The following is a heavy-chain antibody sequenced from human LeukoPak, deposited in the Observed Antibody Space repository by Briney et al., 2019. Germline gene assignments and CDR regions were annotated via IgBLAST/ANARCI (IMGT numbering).Heavy chain of an antibody. V-gene: IGHV1-18*01. D-gene: IGHD3-10*01. CDR3: ARDDMVREKEPNWFDP. Sequence: ASVKVSCKASGYTFTSYGISWVRQAPGQGLEWMGWISAYNGNTNYAQKLQGRVTMTTDTSTSTAYMELRSLRSDDTAVYYCARDDMVREKEPNWFDPWGQGTLVTVSS. CDR1: GYTFTSYG. CDR2: ISAYNGNT. J-gene: IGHJ5*02.